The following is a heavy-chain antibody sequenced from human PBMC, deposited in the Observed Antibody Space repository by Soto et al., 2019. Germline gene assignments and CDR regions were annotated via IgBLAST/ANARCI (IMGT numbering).Heavy chain of an antibody. CDR3: ALIVVVRAATGILGLFDP. D-gene: IGHD2-2*01. V-gene: IGHV4-39*01. Sequence: QLQLQESGPGLVKPSETLSLTCTVSGGSISSSSYYLGWIRQPPGKGLEWIGSIYYSGSSYYHPPLTSLVAISVDTSMNQVALKLSSGPAADTAVYYCALIVVVRAATGILGLFDPWGQGPLVTVAS. J-gene: IGHJ5*02. CDR2: IYYSGSS. CDR1: GGSISSSSYY.